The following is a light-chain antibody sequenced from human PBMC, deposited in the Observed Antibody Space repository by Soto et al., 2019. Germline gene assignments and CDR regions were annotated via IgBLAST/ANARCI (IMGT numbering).Light chain of an antibody. V-gene: IGLV2-8*01. J-gene: IGLJ1*01. CDR2: EVV. Sequence: QSVLTQPPSASGSPGQSVTISCTGTKNVIGVYDFVSWYQHHPGKAPRLISYEVVQRPSGVPDRFSGSKSGNTASLTVSGLQAADEADYFCKSYAGSNTDVFGSGTKGTVL. CDR1: KNVIGVYDF. CDR3: KSYAGSNTDV.